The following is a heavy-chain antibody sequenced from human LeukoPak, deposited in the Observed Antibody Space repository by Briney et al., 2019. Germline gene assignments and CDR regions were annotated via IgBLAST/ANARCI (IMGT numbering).Heavy chain of an antibody. CDR2: IYHSGST. CDR1: GYSISSGYY. J-gene: IGHJ4*02. CDR3: ARDPVLLWFGEGGY. D-gene: IGHD3-10*01. V-gene: IGHV4-38-2*02. Sequence: SETLSLTCTVSGYSISSGYYWGWIRQPPGKGLGWIGSIYHSGSTYYNPSLKSRVTISVDTSKNQFSLKLSSVTAADTAVYYCARDPVLLWFGEGGYWGQGTLVTVSS.